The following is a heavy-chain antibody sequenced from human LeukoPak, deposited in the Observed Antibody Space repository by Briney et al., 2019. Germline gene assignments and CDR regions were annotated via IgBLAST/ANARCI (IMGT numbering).Heavy chain of an antibody. D-gene: IGHD7-27*01. V-gene: IGHV3-30*03. CDR1: GFTFSSYS. CDR2: ISYDGSNK. J-gene: IGHJ4*02. Sequence: GGSLRLSCAASGFTFSSYSMNWVRQAPGKGLEWVAVISYDGSNKYYADSVKGRFTISRDNSKNTLYLQMNSLRAEDTAVYYCARDRVRNWGCFDYWGQGTLVTVSS. CDR3: ARDRVRNWGCFDY.